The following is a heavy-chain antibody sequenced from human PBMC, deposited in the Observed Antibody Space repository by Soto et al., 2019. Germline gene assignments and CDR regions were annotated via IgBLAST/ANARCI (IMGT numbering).Heavy chain of an antibody. CDR2: ISYDGSNK. Sequence: GGSLRLSCAASGFTFSSYAMHWVRQAPGKGLEWVAVISYDGSNKYYADSVKGRFTISRDNSKNTLYLQMNSLRAEDTAVYYCARGYYYDSSGPLDYWGQGTLVTVSS. CDR3: ARGYYYDSSGPLDY. J-gene: IGHJ4*02. CDR1: GFTFSSYA. V-gene: IGHV3-30-3*01. D-gene: IGHD3-22*01.